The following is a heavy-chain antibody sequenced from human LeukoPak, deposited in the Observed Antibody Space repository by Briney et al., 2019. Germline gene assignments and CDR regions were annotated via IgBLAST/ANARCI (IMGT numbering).Heavy chain of an antibody. CDR3: ARGPFNSREVDY. CDR1: GGSITSNKW. J-gene: IGHJ4*02. Sequence: SGTLSLTCTVSGGSITSNKWWSWVRQPPGKGLEWIGEIYHSGSTNYNPSLKSRVTISVDKSKNQFSLKLSSVTAADTAAYYCARGPFNSREVDYWGQGSLVTVSS. V-gene: IGHV4-4*02. CDR2: IYHSGST. D-gene: IGHD4-23*01.